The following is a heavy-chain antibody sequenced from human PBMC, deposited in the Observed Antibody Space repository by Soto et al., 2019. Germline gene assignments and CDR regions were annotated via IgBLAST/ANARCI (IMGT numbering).Heavy chain of an antibody. J-gene: IGHJ6*03. Sequence: SETLSLTCAVYGGSFSGYYWSWIRQPPGKGLEWIGEINHSGSTNYNPSLKSRVTISVDTSKNQFSLKLSSVTAADTAVYYCARQGDCSSTSCYLRENHHYYYYMDVSGKATTVTVSS. CDR1: GGSFSGYY. CDR2: INHSGST. V-gene: IGHV4-34*01. D-gene: IGHD2-2*01. CDR3: ARQGDCSSTSCYLRENHHYYYYMDV.